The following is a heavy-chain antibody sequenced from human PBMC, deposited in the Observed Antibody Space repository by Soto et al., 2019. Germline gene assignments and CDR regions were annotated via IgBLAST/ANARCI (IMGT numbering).Heavy chain of an antibody. CDR2: IIPIFGTA. Sequence: ASVKVSCKASGGTFSSYAISWVRQAPGQGLEWMGGIIPIFGTANYAQKFQGRVTITADESTSTAYMELSSLRSEDTAVYYCARGPLLQYQTNYYYGMDVWGQGTTVTVSS. CDR3: ARGPLLQYQTNYYYGMDV. D-gene: IGHD4-4*01. V-gene: IGHV1-69*13. CDR1: GGTFSSYA. J-gene: IGHJ6*02.